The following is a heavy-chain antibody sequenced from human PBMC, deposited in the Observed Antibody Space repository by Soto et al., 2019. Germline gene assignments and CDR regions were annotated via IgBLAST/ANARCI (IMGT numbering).Heavy chain of an antibody. CDR1: GFTFSRYA. CDR3: AKDAMVASTPDY. Sequence: EMQLLESGGGLVQPGGSLRLSCAASGFTFSRYAMSWVRQAPGKGLEWVSASSGSGRNRHYADSVKGRFTISSDNSQNTLFLQMNSLRAEDTDIYYCAKDAMVASTPDYCAQGTLLNISS. J-gene: IGHJ4*02. V-gene: IGHV3-23*01. CDR2: SSGSGRNR. D-gene: IGHD5-12*01.